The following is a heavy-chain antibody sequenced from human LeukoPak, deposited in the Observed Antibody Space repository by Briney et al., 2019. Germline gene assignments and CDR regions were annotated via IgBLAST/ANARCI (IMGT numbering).Heavy chain of an antibody. V-gene: IGHV3-33*01. D-gene: IGHD3-10*01. CDR2: IWYDGSNK. Sequence: GGSLRLSCAASGFTFSDYGMHWVRQAPGKGLEWVAVIWYDGSNKYYADSVKGRFTISRDNSKNTLYLQMNSLRAEDTAVYYCAGNYGPYYFDYWGQGTLVTVSS. CDR1: GFTFSDYG. CDR3: AGNYGPYYFDY. J-gene: IGHJ4*02.